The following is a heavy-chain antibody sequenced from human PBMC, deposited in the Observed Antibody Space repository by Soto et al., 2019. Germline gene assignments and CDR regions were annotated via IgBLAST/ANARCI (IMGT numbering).Heavy chain of an antibody. V-gene: IGHV4-39*01. CDR1: GGSMNDVTHY. D-gene: IGHD5-18*01. J-gene: IGHJ6*02. CDR3: ASARYFGVDV. CDR2: TYYTGST. Sequence: ASETLSLTCSVSGGSMNDVTHYWAWIRQPPGKGLEWIATTYYTGSTHYNSSLKSRATISVDTSQNQFSLELTSVTAADTAVYHCASARYFGVDVWGHGTTVTVYS.